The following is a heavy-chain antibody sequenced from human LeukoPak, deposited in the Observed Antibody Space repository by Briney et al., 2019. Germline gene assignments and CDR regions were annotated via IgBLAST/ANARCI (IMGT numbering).Heavy chain of an antibody. V-gene: IGHV1-2*04. Sequence: GASVKVSCKASGYTFTGYYMHWVRQAPGQGLEWMGWINPNSGGTNYAQKFQGWVTMTRDTSISTAYMELSRLRSDDTAVYYCARLTGTSDDAFDIWGQGTMVTVSS. CDR2: INPNSGGT. CDR3: ARLTGTSDDAFDI. J-gene: IGHJ3*02. D-gene: IGHD1-20*01. CDR1: GYTFTGYY.